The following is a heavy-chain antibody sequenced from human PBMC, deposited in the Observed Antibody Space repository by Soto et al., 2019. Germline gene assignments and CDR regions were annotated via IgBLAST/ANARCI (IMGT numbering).Heavy chain of an antibody. D-gene: IGHD6-19*01. J-gene: IGHJ5*02. CDR2: IYPGDSDT. Sequence: GESLKISCKGPGYSFTSYWIAWVRHMPGKGLECMGIIYPGDSDTRYSPSVEGQVTISADKSINTAYLQWSSLKASDSAMYYCARPFDTSGWYDHWGQGTLVTVSS. CDR3: ARPFDTSGWYDH. V-gene: IGHV5-51*01. CDR1: GYSFTSYW.